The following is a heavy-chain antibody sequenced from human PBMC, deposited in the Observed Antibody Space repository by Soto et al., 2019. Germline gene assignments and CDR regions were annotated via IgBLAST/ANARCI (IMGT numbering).Heavy chain of an antibody. CDR2: ISAYNGNT. D-gene: IGHD6-13*01. Sequence: QVQLVQSGAEVKKPGASVKVSCTASGYTFTSYGITWVRQAPGQGLEWMGWISAYNGNTNYAQKLQGRVTMTTDTSTSTAYMELRSLRSDDTAVYYCASLSIAAADPDGMDVWGQGKTVTVSS. CDR1: GYTFTSYG. V-gene: IGHV1-18*01. CDR3: ASLSIAAADPDGMDV. J-gene: IGHJ6*02.